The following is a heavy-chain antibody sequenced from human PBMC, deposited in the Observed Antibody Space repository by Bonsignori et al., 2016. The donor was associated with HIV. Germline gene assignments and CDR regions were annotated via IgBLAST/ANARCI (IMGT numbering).Heavy chain of an antibody. D-gene: IGHD6-6*01. J-gene: IGHJ6*03. CDR2: ISSSGSTI. V-gene: IGHV3-48*03. CDR3: AREHYSSSALTYYYYYYMDV. Sequence: VRQAPGKGLEWVSYISSSGSTIYYADSVKGRFTISRDNAKNSLYLQMNSLRAEDTAVYYCAREHYSSSALTYYYYYYMDVWGKGTTVTVSS.